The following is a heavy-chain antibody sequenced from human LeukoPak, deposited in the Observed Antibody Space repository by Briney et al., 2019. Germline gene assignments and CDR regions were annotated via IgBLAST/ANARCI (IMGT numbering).Heavy chain of an antibody. D-gene: IGHD2-15*01. CDR3: AKNGDRGAYCSGGTCYPYCYYYMDV. Sequence: GGSLRLSCAASGFTFSSYWMSWVRQAPGKGLEGVANIKQDGSEKYYVDSVKGRFTISRDNAKNSLYLQMNSLRAEDTAIYYCAKNGDRGAYCSGGTCYPYCYYYMDVWGKGTTVTISS. CDR1: GFTFSSYW. CDR2: IKQDGSEK. V-gene: IGHV3-7*03. J-gene: IGHJ6*03.